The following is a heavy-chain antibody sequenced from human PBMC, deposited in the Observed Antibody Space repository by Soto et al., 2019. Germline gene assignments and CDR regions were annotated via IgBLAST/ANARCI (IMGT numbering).Heavy chain of an antibody. CDR1: GGTFSSYA. V-gene: IGHV1-69*13. CDR2: IIPIFGTA. CDR3: ARDSTSGSYLAGAFDI. Sequence: SVKVSCKASGGTFSSYAVSWVRQAPGQGLEWMGGIIPIFGTANYAQKFQGRVTITADESTSTAYMELSSLRSEDTAVYYCARDSTSGSYLAGAFDIWGQGTMVTVSS. D-gene: IGHD1-26*01. J-gene: IGHJ3*02.